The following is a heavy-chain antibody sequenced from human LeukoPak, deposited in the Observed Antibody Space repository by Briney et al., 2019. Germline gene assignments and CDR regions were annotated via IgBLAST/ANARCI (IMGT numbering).Heavy chain of an antibody. Sequence: PGGSLRLSCAASGFTFSSYWMHWVRQAPGKGLVWVSRINSDGSSTSYADSVKGRFTISRDNAKNTLYLQMNSLRAEDTAVYYCARDQISSGSYSGFDYWGQGTLVTVSS. CDR2: INSDGSST. D-gene: IGHD1-26*01. CDR3: ARDQISSGSYSGFDY. CDR1: GFTFSSYW. V-gene: IGHV3-74*01. J-gene: IGHJ4*02.